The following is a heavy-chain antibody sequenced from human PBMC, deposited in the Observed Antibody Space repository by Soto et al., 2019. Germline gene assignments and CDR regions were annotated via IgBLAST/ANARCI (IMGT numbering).Heavy chain of an antibody. CDR1: GYSFTSYW. CDR2: IYPSDSDT. Sequence: GESLKISCKGSGYSFTSYWIGWVRQMPGKGLEWMGIIYPSDSDTRYSPSFQGQVTISADKSISTAYLQWSSLKASDTAMYYCARVGREGRQIYYYYGMDVWGKGTTVTVSS. V-gene: IGHV5-51*01. J-gene: IGHJ6*04. D-gene: IGHD1-26*01. CDR3: ARVGREGRQIYYYYGMDV.